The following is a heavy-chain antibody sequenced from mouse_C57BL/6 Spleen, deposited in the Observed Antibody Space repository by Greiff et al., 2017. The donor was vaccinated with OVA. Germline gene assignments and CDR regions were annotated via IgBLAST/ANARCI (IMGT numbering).Heavy chain of an antibody. Sequence: VMLVESGPELVKPGASVKISCKASGYAFSSSWMNWVKQRPGKGLEWIGRIYPGDGDTNYNGKFKGKATLTADKSSSTAYMQLSSLTSEDSAVYFCARGGYSNYGWFAYWGQGTLVTVSA. CDR2: IYPGDGDT. CDR1: GYAFSSSW. J-gene: IGHJ3*01. D-gene: IGHD2-5*01. CDR3: ARGGYSNYGWFAY. V-gene: IGHV1-82*01.